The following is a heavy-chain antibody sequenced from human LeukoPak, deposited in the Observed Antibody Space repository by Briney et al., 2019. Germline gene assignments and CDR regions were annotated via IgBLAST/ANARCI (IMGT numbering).Heavy chain of an antibody. Sequence: GGSLRLSCGASGFTFSEYWMTWVRQAPGRGPEWVANIKGDGSKIYYVDSVKGRFTISRDNDKNSPYLQMNNVRVEDTAVYHCARDGVCFDFWGQGALVTVSS. CDR3: ARDGVCFDF. V-gene: IGHV3-7*01. CDR2: IKGDGSKI. CDR1: GFTFSEYW. J-gene: IGHJ4*02. D-gene: IGHD2-21*01.